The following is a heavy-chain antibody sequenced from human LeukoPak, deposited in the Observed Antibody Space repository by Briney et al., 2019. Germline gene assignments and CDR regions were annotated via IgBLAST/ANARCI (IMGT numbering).Heavy chain of an antibody. V-gene: IGHV1-69*13. Sequence: ASVKVSCKASGYTFTSYYMHWVRQAPGQGLEWMGGIIPIFGTANYAQKFQGRVMITADESTSTAYMELSSLRSEDTAVYYCARTTSVGIDYWCQGTLVTVSS. CDR1: GYTFTSYY. J-gene: IGHJ4*02. CDR3: ARTTSVGIDY. CDR2: IIPIFGTA. D-gene: IGHD1-26*01.